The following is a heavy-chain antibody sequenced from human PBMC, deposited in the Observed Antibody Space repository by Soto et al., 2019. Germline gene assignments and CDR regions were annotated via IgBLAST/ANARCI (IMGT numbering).Heavy chain of an antibody. CDR2: VIPMSGSS. CDR1: GGTFSTYV. V-gene: IGHV1-69*06. D-gene: IGHD1-26*01. J-gene: IGHJ6*02. CDR3: ARGRPRSGPPFYYYGLDV. Sequence: QVQLVQPGAEVKKPGSSVKVSCKASGGTFSTYVISWVRQAPGQGLEWMGRVIPMSGSSNYAQKFQGRVTITADKDTSIAYMEVRSLRSEDTAVYYCARGRPRSGPPFYYYGLDVWGQGTTVIVSS.